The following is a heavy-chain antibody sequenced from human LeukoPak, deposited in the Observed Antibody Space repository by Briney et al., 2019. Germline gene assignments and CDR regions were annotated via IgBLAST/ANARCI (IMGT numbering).Heavy chain of an antibody. V-gene: IGHV3-11*01. J-gene: IGHJ4*02. D-gene: IGHD3-22*01. CDR1: GFTFSDYY. Sequence: PGGSLRLSCAASGFTFSDYYMSWIRQAPGKGQEWVSYISSSGSTIYYADSVKGRFTISRDKAKNSLYLQMNSLSAEDTAVYYCARRLTNYYDSSGYPGNYFDYWGQGTLVTVSS. CDR3: ARRLTNYYDSSGYPGNYFDY. CDR2: ISSSGSTI.